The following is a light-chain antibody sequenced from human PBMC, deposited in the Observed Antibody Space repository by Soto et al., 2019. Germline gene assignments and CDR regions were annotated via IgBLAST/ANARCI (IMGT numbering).Light chain of an antibody. CDR3: QQRSNWPPIT. CDR1: QSVSHY. CDR2: DAS. V-gene: IGKV3-11*01. Sequence: EIVMTQSPATLSVSPGERATLSCRASQSVSHYLAWYQQKPGQSPRLLIYDASNRATGIPARFSGSGSGTEFTLTISSLEPEDFAVYYCQQRSNWPPITFGQGTRLEI. J-gene: IGKJ5*01.